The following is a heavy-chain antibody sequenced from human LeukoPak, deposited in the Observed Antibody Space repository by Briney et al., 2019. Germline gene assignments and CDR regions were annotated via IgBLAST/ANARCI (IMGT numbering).Heavy chain of an antibody. D-gene: IGHD1-26*01. CDR1: GFTFSSYS. V-gene: IGHV3-21*05. Sequence: GGSLRLSCAASGFTFSSYSMNWVRQAPGKGLEWVSYISSSSSYIYYADSVKGRFTISRDNAKNSLYLQMNSLRAEDTAVYYCASGGSYYGGDYWGQGTLVTVSS. J-gene: IGHJ4*02. CDR2: ISSSSSYI. CDR3: ASGGSYYGGDY.